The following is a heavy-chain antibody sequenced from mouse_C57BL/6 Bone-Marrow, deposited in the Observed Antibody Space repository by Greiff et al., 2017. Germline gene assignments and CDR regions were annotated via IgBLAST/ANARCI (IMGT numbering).Heavy chain of an antibody. V-gene: IGHV1-4*01. CDR1: GYTFTSYT. J-gene: IGHJ4*01. CDR3: ARCCDYKGYAMDY. Sequence: VQLVESGAELARPGASVKMSCKASGYTFTSYTMHWVKQRPGQGLEWIGYINPSSGYTKYNQKFKDKATLTADKSSSTAYMQMSSLTSEDSAVYYCARCCDYKGYAMDYWGQGTSVTVSS. D-gene: IGHD2-13*01. CDR2: INPSSGYT.